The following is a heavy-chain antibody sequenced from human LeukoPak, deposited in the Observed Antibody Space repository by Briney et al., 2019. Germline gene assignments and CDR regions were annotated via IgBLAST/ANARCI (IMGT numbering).Heavy chain of an antibody. V-gene: IGHV3-15*01. Sequence: GRSLRLSCAASGFTFSNTWARCVRQAPGEWKEWVGCIKGKIDGGTTDYAAPVKGRFTISRDDSKNTLYLQMNSLKAEDTAMYYCTHVTAYDDYGMDVWGQGTTVTVSS. CDR2: IKGKIDGGTT. J-gene: IGHJ6*02. D-gene: IGHD2-21*02. CDR3: THVTAYDDYGMDV. CDR1: GFTFSNTW.